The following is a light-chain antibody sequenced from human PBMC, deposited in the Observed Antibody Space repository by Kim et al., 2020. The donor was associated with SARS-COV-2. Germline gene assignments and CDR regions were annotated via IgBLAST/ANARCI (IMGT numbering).Light chain of an antibody. CDR1: SSNIGSNT. J-gene: IGLJ3*02. CDR2: SNN. Sequence: GPRVTISCSGSSSNIGSNTVNWNQQLPGTAPKLVIYSNNQRPSGVPDRFSGSKSGTSASLAISGLQSEDEADYYCAAWDDSLKGWVFGGGTQLTVL. CDR3: AAWDDSLKGWV. V-gene: IGLV1-44*01.